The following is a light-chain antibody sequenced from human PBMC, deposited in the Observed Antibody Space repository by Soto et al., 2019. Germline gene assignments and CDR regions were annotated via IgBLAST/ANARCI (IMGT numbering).Light chain of an antibody. CDR2: EVS. CDR3: SSYTSSNNLGV. J-gene: IGLJ1*01. CDR1: SSDVGGYDY. V-gene: IGLV2-8*01. Sequence: QSALTQPPSASGSAGQSVTISCTGTSSDVGGYDYVSWYQQHPGKAPKLIIYEVSKRPSGVPDRFSGSKSGNTASLTVSGLQAEDEVDYYCSSYTSSNNLGVFGTGTKLTVL.